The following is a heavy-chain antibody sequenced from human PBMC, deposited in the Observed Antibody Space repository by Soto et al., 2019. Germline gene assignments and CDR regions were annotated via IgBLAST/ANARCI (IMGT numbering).Heavy chain of an antibody. CDR1: GGSISSYY. CDR3: ARGITYYDYVWGSYPPYYFDY. Sequence: SETLSLTCTVSGGSISSYYWSWIRQPPGKGLEWIGYIYYSGSTNYNPSLKSRVTISVDTSKNQFSLKLSSVTAADTAVYYCARGITYYDYVWGSYPPYYFDYWGQGTLVTVSS. D-gene: IGHD3-16*02. V-gene: IGHV4-59*01. J-gene: IGHJ4*02. CDR2: IYYSGST.